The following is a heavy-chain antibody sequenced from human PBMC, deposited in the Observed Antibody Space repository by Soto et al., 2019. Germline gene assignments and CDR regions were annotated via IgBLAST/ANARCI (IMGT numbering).Heavy chain of an antibody. CDR2: INHSGST. Sequence: SATLSLTCAVYGGSFSGYYWSWIRQPPGKGLEWIGEINHSGSTNYNPSLKSRVTISVDTSKNQFSLKLSSVTAADTAVYYCARGPLGRFDYWGQGTLVTVSS. CDR1: GGSFSGYY. J-gene: IGHJ4*02. V-gene: IGHV4-34*01. CDR3: ARGPLGRFDY.